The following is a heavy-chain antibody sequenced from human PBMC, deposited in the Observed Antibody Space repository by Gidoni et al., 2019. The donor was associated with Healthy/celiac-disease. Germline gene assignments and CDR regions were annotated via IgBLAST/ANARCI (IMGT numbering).Heavy chain of an antibody. J-gene: IGHJ4*02. D-gene: IGHD3-22*01. Sequence: QLQLQESGPGLVKPSETLSLTCTVSGGSISSSSYYWGWIRQPPGKGLEWIGSIYYSGSTYYNPSLKSRVTISVDTSKNQFSLKLSSVTAADTAVYYCARGGSGYPFDYWGQGTLVTVSS. CDR1: GGSISSSSYY. CDR3: ARGGSGYPFDY. V-gene: IGHV4-39*07. CDR2: IYYSGST.